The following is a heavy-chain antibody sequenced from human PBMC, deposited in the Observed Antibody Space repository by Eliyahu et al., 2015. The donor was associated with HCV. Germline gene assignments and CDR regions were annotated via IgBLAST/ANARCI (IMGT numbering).Heavy chain of an antibody. D-gene: IGHD2-8*02. CDR1: GXTXSXXA. Sequence: EVQLLESGGGLVQPGGSLRXSCAASGXTXSXXAMSWVRQAPGKGLEWVSGISGXGGSTXYADSVKGRFTISRDNSKNTLYLQMNSLRADDTAAYYCAKDVGVYALNWFDPWGQGTLVTVSS. CDR2: ISGXGGST. CDR3: AKDVGVYALNWFDP. J-gene: IGHJ5*02. V-gene: IGHV3-23*01.